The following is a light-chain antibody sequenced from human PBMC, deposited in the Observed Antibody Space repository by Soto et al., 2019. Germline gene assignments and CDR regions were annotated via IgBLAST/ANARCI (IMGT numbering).Light chain of an antibody. Sequence: DIQMTQSPSPLSASVGDRVTISCQASQDINTYLNWYQQRSGKAPKLLIYDAAHLETGVPSRFRGSGSGTEFTLTISNLHPDDFGTYYCQQFDSAPYTFGQGTQLESK. J-gene: IGKJ2*01. V-gene: IGKV1-33*01. CDR1: QDINTY. CDR2: DAA. CDR3: QQFDSAPYT.